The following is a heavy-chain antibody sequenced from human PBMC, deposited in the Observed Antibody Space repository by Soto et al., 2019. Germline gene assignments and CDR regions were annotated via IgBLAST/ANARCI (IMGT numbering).Heavy chain of an antibody. CDR1: GFTFSSYA. Sequence: EVQLLESGGGLVQPGGSLRLSCAASGFTFSSYAMSWVRQAPGKGLEWVSAISGSGGSTYYADSVKGRFTISRDNSKNTLYLQKNSLGAVDTAVYYCAKGGSGYFSGGSCYPYASCIWGQGTLGPVSS. J-gene: IGHJ3*02. CDR3: AKGGSGYFSGGSCYPYASCI. D-gene: IGHD2-15*01. V-gene: IGHV3-23*01. CDR2: ISGSGGST.